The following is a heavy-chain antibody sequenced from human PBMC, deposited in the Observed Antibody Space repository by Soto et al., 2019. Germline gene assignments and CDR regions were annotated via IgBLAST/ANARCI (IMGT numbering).Heavy chain of an antibody. CDR2: VSHDGRNT. D-gene: IGHD6-19*01. CDR3: AKGGRQWLVTSVFNY. V-gene: IGHV3-30*18. Sequence: VQLVESGGGVVQPGRSLRLSCAASGFTFSDYAMHWVRQAPGKGLEWVAVVSHDGRNTHYADSVKGRFTISRDSSKNAVSLGRTSLRAEDTAVYYCAKGGRQWLVTSVFNYGGQGALFAVSS. CDR1: GFTFSDYA. J-gene: IGHJ4*02.